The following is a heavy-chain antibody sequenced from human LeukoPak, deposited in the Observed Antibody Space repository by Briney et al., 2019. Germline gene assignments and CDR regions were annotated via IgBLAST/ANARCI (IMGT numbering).Heavy chain of an antibody. Sequence: PGGSLRLSCAASGFTFSSYSMNWVRQAPGKGLGWVSSISSSSCYIYYADSVRGRFTISRDNAKNSLYLQMNSLRAEDTAVYYCAREYGGLNGDWGQGTLVTVSS. J-gene: IGHJ4*02. CDR2: ISSSSCYI. V-gene: IGHV3-21*01. D-gene: IGHD4-23*01. CDR1: GFTFSSYS. CDR3: AREYGGLNGD.